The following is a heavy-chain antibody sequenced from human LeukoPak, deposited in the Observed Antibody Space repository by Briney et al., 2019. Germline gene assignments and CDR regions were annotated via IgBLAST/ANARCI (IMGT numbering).Heavy chain of an antibody. J-gene: IGHJ4*02. CDR3: ARVEIPRYSSSWYYFDY. CDR2: IYSGGST. D-gene: IGHD6-13*01. Sequence: PGGSLRLSCAASGFTFSSYSMNWVRQAPGKELEWVSVIYSGGSTYYADSVKGRFTISRDNSKNTLYLQMNSLRAEDTAVYYCARVEIPRYSSSWYYFDYWGQGTLVTVSS. V-gene: IGHV3-53*01. CDR1: GFTFSSYS.